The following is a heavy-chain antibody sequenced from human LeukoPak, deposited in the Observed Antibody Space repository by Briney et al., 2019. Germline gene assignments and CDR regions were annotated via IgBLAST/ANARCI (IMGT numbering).Heavy chain of an antibody. CDR1: GFMFSSNT. CDR3: ATGGRRYYAD. V-gene: IGHV3-7*01. Sequence: GGSLRLSCVVSGFMFSSNTMTWVRQAPGKGLEWVANIKEDGSEKHYVDSVKGRSTISSDNAKNSLYLQMNSLRAEDTAVYYCATGGRRYYADWGQGTLVTGSS. J-gene: IGHJ4*02. D-gene: IGHD2/OR15-2a*01. CDR2: IKEDGSEK.